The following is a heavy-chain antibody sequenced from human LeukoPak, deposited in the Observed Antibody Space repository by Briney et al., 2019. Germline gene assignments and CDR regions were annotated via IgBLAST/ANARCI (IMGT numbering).Heavy chain of an antibody. J-gene: IGHJ5*02. Sequence: GASVKVSCKASGYTFTSYGISWVRQAPGQGLEWMGWISAYNGNTNYAQKLQGRVTMTTDTSTSTAYMELRSLRSDDTAVYYCARDQYPEHFWSGYPHRKRWFDPWGQGTLVTVSS. CDR2: ISAYNGNT. V-gene: IGHV1-18*01. CDR1: GYTFTSYG. D-gene: IGHD3-3*02. CDR3: ARDQYPEHFWSGYPHRKRWFDP.